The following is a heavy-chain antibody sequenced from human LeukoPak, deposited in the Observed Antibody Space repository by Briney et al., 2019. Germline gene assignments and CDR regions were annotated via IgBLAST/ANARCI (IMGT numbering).Heavy chain of an antibody. CDR2: ISGSGGST. V-gene: IGHV3-23*01. Sequence: PGGSLRLSCAASGFTFSSYAMSWVRQAPGKELEWVSAISGSGGSTYYADSVKGRLTISRDNSKNTLYLQMNSLRAEDTAVYYCAKGLRDYYGSGSYPHYFDYWGQGTLVTVSS. CDR1: GFTFSSYA. D-gene: IGHD3-10*01. J-gene: IGHJ4*02. CDR3: AKGLRDYYGSGSYPHYFDY.